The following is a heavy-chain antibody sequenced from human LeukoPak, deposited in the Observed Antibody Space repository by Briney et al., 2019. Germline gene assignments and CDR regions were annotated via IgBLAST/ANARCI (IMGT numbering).Heavy chain of an antibody. D-gene: IGHD3-22*01. CDR3: ATPHDATAYYYDSSGYFY. CDR2: IYLGDSDT. CDR1: GYRFTSYW. V-gene: IGHV5-51*01. J-gene: IGHJ4*02. Sequence: GESLKISCKGSGYRFTSYWIGWVRQMPGKGLEWMGIIYLGDSDTRYSPSFQGQVTISADKSITTAYLQWSSLKASDTAMYYCATPHDATAYYYDSSGYFYWGQGTLVTVSS.